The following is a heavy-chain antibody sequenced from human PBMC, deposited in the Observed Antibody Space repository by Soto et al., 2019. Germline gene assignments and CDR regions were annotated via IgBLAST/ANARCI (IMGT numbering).Heavy chain of an antibody. Sequence: QVQLVQSGAEVKKPGASVKVSCKASGYTFTSYGISWVRQAPGQVREWMGWISDYNGNTNYAQKLQGRVTMTTDTSTSTAYMELRSLRSDDTAVYYCARDPEMTTVTTFAYWGQGTLVTVSS. CDR2: ISDYNGNT. CDR3: ARDPEMTTVTTFAY. V-gene: IGHV1-18*01. D-gene: IGHD4-4*01. J-gene: IGHJ4*02. CDR1: GYTFTSYG.